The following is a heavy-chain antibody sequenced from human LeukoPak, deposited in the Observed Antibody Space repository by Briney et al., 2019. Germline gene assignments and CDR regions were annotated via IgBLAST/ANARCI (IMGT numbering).Heavy chain of an antibody. V-gene: IGHV1-69-2*01. CDR1: GYTFTDYY. CDR2: VDPEDGET. Sequence: ASVKVSCKVSGYTFTDYYMHWVQQAPGKGLEWMGLVDPEDGETIYAEKFQGRVTITADTSTDTAYMELSSLRSEDKAVYYCATEPKGYCSSTSCYTGDYWGQGTLVTVSS. J-gene: IGHJ4*02. D-gene: IGHD2-2*02. CDR3: ATEPKGYCSSTSCYTGDY.